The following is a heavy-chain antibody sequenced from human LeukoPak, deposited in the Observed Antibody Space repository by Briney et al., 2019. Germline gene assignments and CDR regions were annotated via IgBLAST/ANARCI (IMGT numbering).Heavy chain of an antibody. CDR1: GFTFSSYG. CDR2: ISWDGGST. Sequence: PGGTLRLSCAASGFTFSSYGMSWVRQAPGKGLEWVSLISWDGGSTYYADSVKGRFTISRDNSKNSLYLQMNSLRTEDTALYYCAKDGSGFLDYWGQGTLVTVSS. J-gene: IGHJ4*02. D-gene: IGHD3-10*01. CDR3: AKDGSGFLDY. V-gene: IGHV3-43*01.